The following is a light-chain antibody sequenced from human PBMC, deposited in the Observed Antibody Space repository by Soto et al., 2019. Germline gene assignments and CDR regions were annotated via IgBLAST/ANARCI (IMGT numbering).Light chain of an antibody. CDR1: SSNIGSNY. Sequence: QSLLTQPPSVSAAPGQKVTISCSGSSSNIGSNYVSWYQQLPGTAPKLLIYDSDKRPLGIPDRFSGSKSGTSATLGITGLQTGDEADYYCATWDTSLSGGGVFGGGTKLTVL. CDR2: DSD. CDR3: ATWDTSLSGGGV. J-gene: IGLJ2*01. V-gene: IGLV1-51*01.